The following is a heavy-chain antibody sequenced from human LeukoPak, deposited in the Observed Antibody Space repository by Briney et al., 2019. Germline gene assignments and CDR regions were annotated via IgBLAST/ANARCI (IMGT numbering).Heavy chain of an antibody. CDR3: ARERTLDYPYYYYYMDV. CDR1: GFTFSSYG. D-gene: IGHD4-11*01. Sequence: PGGSLRLSCAASGFTFSSYGMSWVRQAPGKVLEWVSAISGSGGSTYYADSVKGRFTISRDNSKNTLYLQINSLRAEDTAVYYCARERTLDYPYYYYYMDVWGKGTTVTVSS. J-gene: IGHJ6*03. CDR2: ISGSGGST. V-gene: IGHV3-23*01.